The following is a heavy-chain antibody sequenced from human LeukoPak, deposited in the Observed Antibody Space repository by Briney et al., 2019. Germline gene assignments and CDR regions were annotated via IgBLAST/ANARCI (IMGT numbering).Heavy chain of an antibody. V-gene: IGHV3-21*01. CDR2: MSTSTSKI. CDR1: GFTFSSYR. D-gene: IGHD1-7*01. CDR3: ARDGAPSWNYYYDYYHMDV. Sequence: GGSLRLSCAASGFTFSSYRMNWVRQTPGKGLEWVSSMSTSTSKIYYADSVKGRFTISRDNAKNFLFLQMNSLRAEDTAVYFCARDGAPSWNYYYDYYHMDVWGKGTTVTVSS. J-gene: IGHJ6*03.